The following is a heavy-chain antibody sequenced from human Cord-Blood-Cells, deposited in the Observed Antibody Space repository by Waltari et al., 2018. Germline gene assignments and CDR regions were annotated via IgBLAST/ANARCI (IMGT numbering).Heavy chain of an antibody. V-gene: IGHV1-24*01. Sequence: QVQLVQSGAEVKKHGASVKVSCTVSGYTLTELSMHWVRQAPGKGLEWMGGFDPEEGETIYAQKCQGRVTMTEDTSTDTAYMELSSLRSEDTAVYYCATWLGDSSGYSLDYWGQGTLVTVSS. CDR1: GYTLTELS. J-gene: IGHJ4*02. D-gene: IGHD3-22*01. CDR2: FDPEEGET. CDR3: ATWLGDSSGYSLDY.